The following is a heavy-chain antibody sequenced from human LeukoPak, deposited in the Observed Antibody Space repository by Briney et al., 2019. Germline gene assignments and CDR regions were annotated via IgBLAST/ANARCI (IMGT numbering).Heavy chain of an antibody. D-gene: IGHD2-15*01. CDR1: GYTFTAYY. J-gene: IGHJ6*03. Sequence: GVSVKVSCKASGYTFTAYYIHWVRQAPGQGLEWMGWINPNSGGTNYAQKFQGRVTMTRDTSISTAYMELSRLRSDDTAVYYCARIGYRPNPTPYCSGGSCYSSNYYYYMDVWGKGTTVTVSS. CDR3: ARIGYRPNPTPYCSGGSCYSSNYYYYMDV. CDR2: INPNSGGT. V-gene: IGHV1-2*02.